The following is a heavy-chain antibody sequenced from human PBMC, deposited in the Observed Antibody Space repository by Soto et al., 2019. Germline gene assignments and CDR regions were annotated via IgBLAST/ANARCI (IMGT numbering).Heavy chain of an antibody. Sequence: SETLSLTCAVYGGSFSGYYWSWIRQPPGKGLEWIGEINHSGSTNYTPSLKSRVTISVDTSKNQFYLKLSSVTAADTAVYYGASSGGIQLWADAFDIWGQGTMVTVSS. V-gene: IGHV4-34*01. J-gene: IGHJ3*02. CDR1: GGSFSGYY. CDR2: INHSGST. CDR3: ASSGGIQLWADAFDI. D-gene: IGHD5-18*01.